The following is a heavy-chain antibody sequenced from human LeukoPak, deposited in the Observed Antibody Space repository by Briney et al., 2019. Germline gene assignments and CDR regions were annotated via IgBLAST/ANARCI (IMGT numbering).Heavy chain of an antibody. J-gene: IGHJ4*02. CDR3: AKEGRYGEYFDY. CDR2: ISNDGSDK. V-gene: IGHV3-30*18. D-gene: IGHD4-17*01. CDR1: GFTVSSNY. Sequence: PGGSLRLSCAASGFTVSSNYMSWVRQAPGKGLEWVALISNDGSDKYSTDSVKGRFTISRDNSKNTVYLQMNSLRPDDTAVYYCAKEGRYGEYFDYWGQGTLVTVSS.